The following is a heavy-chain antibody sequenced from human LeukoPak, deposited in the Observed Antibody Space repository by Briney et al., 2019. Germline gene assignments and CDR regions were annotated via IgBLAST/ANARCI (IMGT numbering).Heavy chain of an antibody. CDR1: GFTVSRYR. CDR2: TNRDGGTT. J-gene: IGHJ4*02. CDR3: ARASGYLNALDY. Sequence: PGGSLRLSCEDSGFTVSRYRMHWVRQGPGKGLVWVSMTNRDGGTTTYADFVKGRFTMSRDNSKNTVFLQMNSLGVEDTGVYYCARASGYLNALDYWGQGTAVTVSS. V-gene: IGHV3-74*03. D-gene: IGHD3-3*01.